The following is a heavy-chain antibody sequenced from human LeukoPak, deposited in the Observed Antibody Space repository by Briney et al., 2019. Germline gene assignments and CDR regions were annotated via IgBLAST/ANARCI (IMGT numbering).Heavy chain of an antibody. Sequence: GASVKVSCKASGYTFTGYYMHWVRQAPGQGLEWMGWINPNSGGTNYAQKLQGRVTMTRDTSISTAYMELSRLRSDDTAVYYCARDFGGAPSGVVTLVYWGQGTLVTVSS. V-gene: IGHV1-2*02. CDR2: INPNSGGT. J-gene: IGHJ4*02. CDR3: ARDFGGAPSGVVTLVY. D-gene: IGHD3-3*01. CDR1: GYTFTGYY.